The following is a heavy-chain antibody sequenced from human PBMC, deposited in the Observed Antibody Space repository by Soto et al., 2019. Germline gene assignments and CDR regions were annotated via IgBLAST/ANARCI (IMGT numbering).Heavy chain of an antibody. CDR1: GYTFTSYD. CDR3: ARGQVLWFGESLNDSDY. D-gene: IGHD3-10*01. Sequence: ASVKVSCKASGYTFTSYDINWVRQATGQGLEWMGWMNPNSGNTGYAQKFQGRVTMTRNTSISTAYMELSSLRSEDTAVYYCARGQVLWFGESLNDSDYCGQGTLVTVSS. V-gene: IGHV1-8*01. CDR2: MNPNSGNT. J-gene: IGHJ4*02.